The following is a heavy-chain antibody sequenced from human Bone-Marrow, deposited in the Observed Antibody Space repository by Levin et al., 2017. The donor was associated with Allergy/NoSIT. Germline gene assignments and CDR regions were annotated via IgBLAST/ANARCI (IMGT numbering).Heavy chain of an antibody. CDR3: AIDAPTPCDCWSGFLYDYGVDV. Sequence: GGSLRLSCAASGFTFSSYAMSWVRQAPGKGLEWVSAISGSGGSTYYADSVKGRSTIPRDNSKNTLYLQMNSLRAEDTAVYYCAIDAPTPCDCWSGFLYDYGVDVWGQGTTVTVSS. J-gene: IGHJ6*02. CDR1: GFTFSSYA. V-gene: IGHV3-23*01. D-gene: IGHD3-3*01. CDR2: ISGSGGST.